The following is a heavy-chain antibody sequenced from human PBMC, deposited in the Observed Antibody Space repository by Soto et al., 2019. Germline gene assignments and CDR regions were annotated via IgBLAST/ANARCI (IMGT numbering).Heavy chain of an antibody. J-gene: IGHJ4*02. CDR1: GYTFTSYA. CDR2: INAGNGNT. CDR3: ARDQDWEPYYFDY. Sequence: ASVKVSCKASGYTFTSYAMHWVRQAPGQRLEWMGWINAGNGNTKYSQKFQGRVTITRDTSASTAYMELSSLRSEDTAVYYCARDQDWEPYYFDYWGQGTLVTVSS. D-gene: IGHD1-26*01. V-gene: IGHV1-3*01.